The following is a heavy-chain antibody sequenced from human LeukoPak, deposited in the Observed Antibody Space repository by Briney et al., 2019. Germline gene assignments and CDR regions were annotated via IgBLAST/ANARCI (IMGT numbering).Heavy chain of an antibody. J-gene: IGHJ6*03. D-gene: IGHD6-6*01. Sequence: GASVKVSCKASGYTFTGYYMHWVRQAPGQGLEWMGWINPNSGGTNYAQKFQGRVTMTRDTSISTAYMELSRLRSDDTAVYYCARASRSIAARTPPHYYYMDVWGKGTTVTVSS. CDR2: INPNSGGT. CDR3: ARASRSIAARTPPHYYYMDV. V-gene: IGHV1-2*02. CDR1: GYTFTGYY.